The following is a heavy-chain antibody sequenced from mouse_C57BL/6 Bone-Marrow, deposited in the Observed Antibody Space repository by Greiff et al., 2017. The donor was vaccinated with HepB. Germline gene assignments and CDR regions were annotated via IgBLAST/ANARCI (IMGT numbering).Heavy chain of an antibody. J-gene: IGHJ1*03. CDR2: INPNNGGT. Sequence: EVQLQQSGPELVKPGASVKISCKASGYTFTDYYMNWVKQSHGKSLEWIGDINPNNGGTSYNQKFKGKATLTVDKSSSTAYMELRSLPSEDSAVYYCAREGDYSNYCWYFDVWGTGTTVTVSS. V-gene: IGHV1-26*01. CDR1: GYTFTDYY. D-gene: IGHD2-5*01. CDR3: AREGDYSNYCWYFDV.